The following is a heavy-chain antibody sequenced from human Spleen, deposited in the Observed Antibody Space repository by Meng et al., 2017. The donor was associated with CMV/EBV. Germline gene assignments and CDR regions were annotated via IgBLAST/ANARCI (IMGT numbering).Heavy chain of an antibody. CDR3: ARDPSGGWDWFDP. D-gene: IGHD3-10*01. CDR2: INPNYDGT. CDR1: GYTFTGDY. Sequence: ASGYTFTGDYIRGVRQAPGQGLEWMGRINPNYDGTNYAQKFQGRVTMTRDTSISTAYMELSSLRSDDTAVYYCARDPSGGWDWFDPWGQGTLVTVSS. J-gene: IGHJ5*02. V-gene: IGHV1-2*06.